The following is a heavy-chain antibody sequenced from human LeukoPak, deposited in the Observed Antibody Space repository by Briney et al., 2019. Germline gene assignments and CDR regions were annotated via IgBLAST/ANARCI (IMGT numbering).Heavy chain of an antibody. V-gene: IGHV4-34*01. CDR1: GGSFSGYY. CDR2: INHSGST. CDR3: ARGPRIAVAGRRSWFDP. Sequence: SETLSLTCAVYGGSFSGYYWNWIRQPTGKGLEWIGEINHSGSTSYNPSLKSRVTISVDTSKNQFSLKLSSVTAADTAVYYCARGPRIAVAGRRSWFDPWGQGTLVSVSS. D-gene: IGHD6-19*01. J-gene: IGHJ5*02.